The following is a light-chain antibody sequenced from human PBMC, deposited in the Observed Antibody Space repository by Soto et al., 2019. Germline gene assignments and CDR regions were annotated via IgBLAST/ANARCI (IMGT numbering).Light chain of an antibody. V-gene: IGKV3-11*01. CDR3: QQRSNWPLT. CDR2: DAS. J-gene: IGKJ4*01. Sequence: EIVMTQSPATLSVSPGERATLSCGASQSLSSYLAWYQQKPGQAPRLLIYDASNRATGIPARFSGSGSGTDFTLTISSLEPEDFAVYYCQQRSNWPLTFGGGTKVDIK. CDR1: QSLSSY.